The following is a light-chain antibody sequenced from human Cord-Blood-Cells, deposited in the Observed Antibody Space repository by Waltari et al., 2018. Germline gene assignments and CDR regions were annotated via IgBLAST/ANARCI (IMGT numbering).Light chain of an antibody. CDR3: SSYPSSSSKVV. Sequence: QSALTQPASVSGSPGQSITISCTGTSSDVGGYNYVSWYQQHPGKAPKLMIYDVSKRPSGVTHRFSGSKSGNTASLTISGLQAEDEADYYCSSYPSSSSKVVFGGGTKLTVL. CDR1: SSDVGGYNY. J-gene: IGLJ2*01. CDR2: DVS. V-gene: IGLV2-14*01.